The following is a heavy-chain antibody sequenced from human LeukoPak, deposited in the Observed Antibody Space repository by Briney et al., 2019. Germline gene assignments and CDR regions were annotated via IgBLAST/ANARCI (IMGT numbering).Heavy chain of an antibody. J-gene: IGHJ3*02. V-gene: IGHV4-59*01. CDR1: GGSISSYY. Sequence: SETLSLTCTVSGGSISSYYWSWIRQPPGKGLEWIGYIYYSGSTNHNPSLKSRVTISVDTSKNQFSLKLSSVTAADTAVYYCARARSEGAFDIWGQGTMVTVSS. CDR3: ARARSEGAFDI. CDR2: IYYSGST.